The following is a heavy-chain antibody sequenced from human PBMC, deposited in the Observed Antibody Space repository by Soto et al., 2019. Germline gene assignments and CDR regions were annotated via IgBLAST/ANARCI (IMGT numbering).Heavy chain of an antibody. J-gene: IGHJ6*02. Sequence: ELQLVESGGALVQPGQSLRLSCAASGFTFDDYSVHWVRQVPGKGLEWVSGISSNSYTIRYADSVAGRFTISRDNAKNALYLQMNSLRPDDTALHYCAKSHVGMVIWPTWYFYYYGMDAWGPGTTVTVSS. CDR3: AKSHVGMVIWPTWYFYYYGMDA. D-gene: IGHD3-3*01. CDR2: ISSNSYTI. CDR1: GFTFDDYS. V-gene: IGHV3-9*01.